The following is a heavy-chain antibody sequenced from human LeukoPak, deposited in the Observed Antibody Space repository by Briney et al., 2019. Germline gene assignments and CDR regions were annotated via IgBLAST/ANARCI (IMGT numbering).Heavy chain of an antibody. Sequence: SETLSLTCAVYGGSFSGYYWGWIRQPPGKGLEWIGSIYHSGSTYYNPSLKSRVTISVDTSKNQFSLKLSSVTAADTAVYYCASYYYDSSGHDYWGQGTLVTVSS. D-gene: IGHD3-22*01. V-gene: IGHV4-38-2*01. CDR2: IYHSGST. CDR1: GGSFSGYY. J-gene: IGHJ4*02. CDR3: ASYYYDSSGHDY.